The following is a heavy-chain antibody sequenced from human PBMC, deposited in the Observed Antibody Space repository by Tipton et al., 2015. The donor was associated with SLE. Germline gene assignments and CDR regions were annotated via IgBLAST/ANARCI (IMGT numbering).Heavy chain of an antibody. D-gene: IGHD2-2*01. CDR3: ARTPSGDIVVVPASRDAFDI. CDR1: GGSISSYY. Sequence: TLSLTCTVSGGSISSYYWSWIRQPPGKGLEWIGYIYYSGSTNYNPSLKSRVTISVDTSKNQFSLKLSSVTAADTAVYYCARTPSGDIVVVPASRDAFDIWGQGTMVTVSS. CDR2: IYYSGST. J-gene: IGHJ3*02. V-gene: IGHV4-59*01.